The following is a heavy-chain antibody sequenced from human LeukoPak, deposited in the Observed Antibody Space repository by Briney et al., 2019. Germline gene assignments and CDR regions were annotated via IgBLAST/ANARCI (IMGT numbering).Heavy chain of an antibody. V-gene: IGHV1-46*01. Sequence: ASVKVSCKASGYTFTSYGISWVRQAPGQGLEWLGLINPTGTSRLYARKFQGRVTMTRDMSTTTDYLELSSLISEDTAVYYCARDNSVGDIAWWFDPWGQGTLVTVS. CDR2: INPTGTSR. J-gene: IGHJ5*02. D-gene: IGHD3-16*02. CDR3: ARDNSVGDIAWWFDP. CDR1: GYTFTSYG.